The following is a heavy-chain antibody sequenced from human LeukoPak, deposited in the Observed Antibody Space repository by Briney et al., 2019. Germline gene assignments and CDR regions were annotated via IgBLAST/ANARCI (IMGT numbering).Heavy chain of an antibody. J-gene: IGHJ4*02. CDR1: GFIFSTYS. CDR3: ARGQYSSGPEDY. CDR2: ISSSSDTI. V-gene: IGHV3-48*01. Sequence: PGGSLRLSCAASGFIFSTYSMNWVRQAPGKGLEWVLYISSSSDTIYYADSVKGRFTISRDNAKNSLYLQMNSLRAEDTAVYYCARGQYSSGPEDYWGQGTLVTVSS. D-gene: IGHD6-19*01.